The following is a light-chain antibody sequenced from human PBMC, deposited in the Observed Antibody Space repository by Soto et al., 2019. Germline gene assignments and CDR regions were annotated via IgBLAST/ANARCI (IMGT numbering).Light chain of an antibody. CDR3: QQYNSYSRT. CDR1: QSISSW. V-gene: IGKV1-5*03. CDR2: KAS. J-gene: IGKJ1*01. Sequence: DIQMTQSPSTLSASVGDRVTITCRASQSISSWLAWYRQKPGKAPKLLIYKASSLESGVPSRFSGSGSGTEFTLTISSLQPDDFATYYCQQYNSYSRTFGQGTRWKSN.